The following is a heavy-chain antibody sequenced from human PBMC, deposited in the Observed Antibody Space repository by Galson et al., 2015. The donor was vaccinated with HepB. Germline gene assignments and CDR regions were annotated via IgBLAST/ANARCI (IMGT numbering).Heavy chain of an antibody. CDR3: ARGSDFWTGYPPDY. V-gene: IGHV3-23*01. CDR2: ISGSGGST. J-gene: IGHJ4*02. CDR1: GFTFKNYA. D-gene: IGHD3/OR15-3a*01. Sequence: SLRLSCAGSGFTFKNYAVNWVRQAPGKGLEWVSVISGSGGSTYYAESAKGRFIMSRDNSKNTQYLQMNGLRAEDTAVYYCARGSDFWTGYPPDYWGQGTPVTVSS.